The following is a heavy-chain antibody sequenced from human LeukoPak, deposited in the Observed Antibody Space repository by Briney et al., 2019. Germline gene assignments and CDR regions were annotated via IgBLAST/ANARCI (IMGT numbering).Heavy chain of an antibody. CDR3: AKLGNFASGSYSD. D-gene: IGHD3-10*01. Sequence: GGSLRLSCAASGFTFSSYGMHWVRQAPGKGLEWVSGISDSGGYTYYADSVKGRFTISRDNSKNTLYLHMNSLRAEDTAVYYCAKLGNFASGSYSDWGQGTLVTVSS. J-gene: IGHJ4*02. CDR2: ISDSGGYT. CDR1: GFTFSSYG. V-gene: IGHV3-23*01.